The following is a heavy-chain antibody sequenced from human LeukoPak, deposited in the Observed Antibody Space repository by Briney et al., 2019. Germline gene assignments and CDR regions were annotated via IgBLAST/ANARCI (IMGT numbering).Heavy chain of an antibody. CDR1: GYTFIRCH. Sequence: VASVKVSCKASGYTFIRCHMHWVRQAPGQGLEWIGVLKLYDGSISHAQKFQGRVTMTSDTSTSTVYMELSSLRPEDTAVYYCARATYYDILTGYPNDAFDIWGQGTMVTVSS. CDR3: ARATYYDILTGYPNDAFDI. CDR2: LKLYDGSI. J-gene: IGHJ3*02. D-gene: IGHD3-9*01. V-gene: IGHV1-46*01.